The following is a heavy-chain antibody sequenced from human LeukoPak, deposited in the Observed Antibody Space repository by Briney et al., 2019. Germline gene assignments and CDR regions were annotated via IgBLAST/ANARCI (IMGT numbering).Heavy chain of an antibody. CDR2: INHSGST. CDR3: ASRAAATRAPKPQEYNWFDP. J-gene: IGHJ5*02. CDR1: GGSFSGYY. Sequence: SETLSLTCAVYGGSFSGYYWSWIRQPPGKGLEWIGEINHSGSTNYNPSLKSRVTISVDTSKNQFSLKLSSVTAADTAVYYCASRAAATRAPKPQEYNWFDPWGQGTLVTVSS. V-gene: IGHV4-34*01. D-gene: IGHD2-15*01.